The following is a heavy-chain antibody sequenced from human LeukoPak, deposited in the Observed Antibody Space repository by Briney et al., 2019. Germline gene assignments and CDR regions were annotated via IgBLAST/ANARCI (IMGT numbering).Heavy chain of an antibody. CDR2: IYTSGGT. J-gene: IGHJ4*02. Sequence: PSETLSLTCTVSGDSISSYYWSWLRQPPGKGLEWIGYIYTSGGTNYIPSLKGRVTISIDTSKNQFSLKLSSVTAADSPVYYCARLTRLSTSPDRYYLDYWGQGTLVTVSS. V-gene: IGHV4-4*09. D-gene: IGHD6-6*01. CDR3: ARLTRLSTSPDRYYLDY. CDR1: GDSISSYY.